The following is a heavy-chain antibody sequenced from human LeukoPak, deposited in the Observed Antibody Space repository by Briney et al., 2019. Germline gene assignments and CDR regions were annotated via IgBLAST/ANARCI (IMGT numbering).Heavy chain of an antibody. CDR3: AKATSSWYEGGFDY. J-gene: IGHJ4*02. D-gene: IGHD6-13*01. V-gene: IGHV4-4*07. CDR1: GGSISSYY. Sequence: SETLSLTCTVSGGSISSYYWSWIRQPAGKGLEWIGRIYTSGSTNYNPSLKSRVTISVDTSKNQFSLKLSSVTAADTAVYYCAKATSSWYEGGFDYWGQGTLVTVSS. CDR2: IYTSGST.